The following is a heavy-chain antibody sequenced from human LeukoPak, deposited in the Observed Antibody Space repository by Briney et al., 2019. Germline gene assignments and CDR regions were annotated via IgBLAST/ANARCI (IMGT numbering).Heavy chain of an antibody. D-gene: IGHD5-12*01. CDR1: GFTFSSYS. Sequence: GALRLSCAASGFTFSSYSMSWVRQAPGKGLEWVSAISGSGGSTYYADSVKGRFTISRDNSKNTLYLQMNSLRAEDTAVYYCAKYGYATPLDYWGQGTLVTVSS. V-gene: IGHV3-23*01. J-gene: IGHJ4*02. CDR2: ISGSGGST. CDR3: AKYGYATPLDY.